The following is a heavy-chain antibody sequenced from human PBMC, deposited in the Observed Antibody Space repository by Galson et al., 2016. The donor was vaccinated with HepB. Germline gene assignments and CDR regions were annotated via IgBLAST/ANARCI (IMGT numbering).Heavy chain of an antibody. CDR1: GDSVSSNSAA. Sequence: CAISGDSVSSNSAAWNWIRQSPSRGLEWLGRTYYRSKWFHDYADSVKSRITFYSDTSKNQFSLQLNFVTPEDTAVYYCAGSPRYSTGWFYFDYWGQGILVTVSS. V-gene: IGHV6-1*01. CDR3: AGSPRYSTGWFYFDY. CDR2: TYYRSKWFH. D-gene: IGHD6-19*01. J-gene: IGHJ4*02.